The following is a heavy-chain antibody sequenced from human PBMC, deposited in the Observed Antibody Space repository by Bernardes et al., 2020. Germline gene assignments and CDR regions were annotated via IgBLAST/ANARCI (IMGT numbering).Heavy chain of an antibody. Sequence: SCAASGFTLSDYWMHWVRQAPGKGLMWVSRINGDGSDTSYADSVQGRFTISRDNAKNTLYLQVSSLRAEDTAVYYCARGGRSGGIDYWGQGTLVTVSS. CDR3: ARGGRSGGIDY. V-gene: IGHV3-74*01. CDR2: INGDGSDT. J-gene: IGHJ4*02. D-gene: IGHD3-16*01. CDR1: GFTLSDYW.